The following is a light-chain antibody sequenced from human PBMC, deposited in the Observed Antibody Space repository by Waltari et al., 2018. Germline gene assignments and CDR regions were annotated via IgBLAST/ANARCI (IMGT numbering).Light chain of an antibody. CDR3: EQYHIWPYT. V-gene: IGKV3-15*01. CDR2: GAS. CDR1: QSVSKD. J-gene: IGKJ2*01. Sequence: EIVMTQSPATLSVSPGESAPPSCRASQSVSKDLAWYQQKRGQAPRLVIYGASTRATGFPARFRGSGSGTEFLLSISSLQSEDFAVYYCEQYHIWPYTFGQGTKVEI.